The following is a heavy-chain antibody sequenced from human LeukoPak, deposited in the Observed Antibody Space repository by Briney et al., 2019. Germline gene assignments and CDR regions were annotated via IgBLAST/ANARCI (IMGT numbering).Heavy chain of an antibody. CDR3: AREGYDFWSGYYAFDI. CDR2: ISSNGGST. Sequence: QAGGSLRLSCAASGFTFSSYAMHWVRQAPGKGLEYVSAISSNGGSTYYANSVKGRFTISRDNSKNTLYLQMGSLRAEDMAVYYCAREGYDFWSGYYAFDIWGQGTMVTVSS. J-gene: IGHJ3*02. D-gene: IGHD3-3*01. V-gene: IGHV3-64*01. CDR1: GFTFSSYA.